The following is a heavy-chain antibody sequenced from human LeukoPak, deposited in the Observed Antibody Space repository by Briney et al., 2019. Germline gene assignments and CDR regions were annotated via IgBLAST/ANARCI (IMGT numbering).Heavy chain of an antibody. Sequence: SETLSLTCTVSGGSISSYYWSWIRQPPGKGLEWIGYIYHSGSTNYNPSLKSRVTISVDTSKNQFSLKLTSVTAADTAVYYCARASTRGDWFDPWGQGTLVTVSS. CDR3: ARASTRGDWFDP. J-gene: IGHJ5*02. CDR2: IYHSGST. V-gene: IGHV4-59*08. D-gene: IGHD2-2*01. CDR1: GGSISSYY.